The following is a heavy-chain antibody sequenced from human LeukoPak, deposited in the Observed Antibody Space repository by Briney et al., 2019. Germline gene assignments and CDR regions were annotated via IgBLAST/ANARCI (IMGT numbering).Heavy chain of an antibody. CDR1: GYTFTGYY. Sequence: GASVKVSCKASGYTFTGYYMHWVRQAPGQGLEWMGWINPNSGGTNYAQKFQGRVTMTRDTSISTAYMELSRLRSDDTAVYYCARETITGYSSSWYKTEGFDYWGQGTLVTVSS. V-gene: IGHV1-2*02. J-gene: IGHJ4*02. CDR2: INPNSGGT. CDR3: ARETITGYSSSWYKTEGFDY. D-gene: IGHD6-13*01.